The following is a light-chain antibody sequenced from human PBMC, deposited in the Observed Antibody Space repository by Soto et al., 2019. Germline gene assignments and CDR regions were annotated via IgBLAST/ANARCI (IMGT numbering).Light chain of an antibody. CDR3: QVWDSSTL. CDR1: NIGSNS. J-gene: IGLJ2*01. Sequence: SYELTQPPSVSVAPGKTARITCGGNNIGSNSVHWYQQKPGQAPVLVIYYDSDRPSGIPERFSGSNSGNTATLTISRVEAGDEADYYCQVWDSSTLFGGGTKLTVL. V-gene: IGLV3-21*04. CDR2: YDS.